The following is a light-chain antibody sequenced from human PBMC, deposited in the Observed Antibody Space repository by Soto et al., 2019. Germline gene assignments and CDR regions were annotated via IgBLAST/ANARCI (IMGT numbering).Light chain of an antibody. J-gene: IGKJ1*01. V-gene: IGKV1-8*01. Sequence: AIRMTQSPSSFSASIGDRVTITCRASQDISSSLGWYQQIPGRAPKLLISGASNLQSGVPSRFSVSGSGTDFTLTISSLQSEDFATYYCQHYYSSPPTFGQGTKVDIK. CDR1: QDISSS. CDR2: GAS. CDR3: QHYYSSPPT.